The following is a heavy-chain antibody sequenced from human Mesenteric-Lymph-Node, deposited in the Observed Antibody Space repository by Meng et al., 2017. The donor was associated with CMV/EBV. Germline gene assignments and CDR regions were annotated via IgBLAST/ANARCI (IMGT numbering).Heavy chain of an antibody. J-gene: IGHJ4*02. CDR1: GGSFSGYY. CDR2: INHSGST. V-gene: IGHV4-34*01. D-gene: IGHD3-9*01. Sequence: QLHQWGPGLLEPAATLSVRCAVYGGSFSGYYWNWLRQSPEKGLEWIGEINHSGSTTYNPSFTSRIIISVDTSTNQISLNMSSVTAADTAVYYCARGSSYDILTGYFDYWGQGALVTVSS. CDR3: ARGSSYDILTGYFDY.